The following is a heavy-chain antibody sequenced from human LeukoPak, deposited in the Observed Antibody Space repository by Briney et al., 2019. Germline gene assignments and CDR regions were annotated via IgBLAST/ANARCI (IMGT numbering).Heavy chain of an antibody. D-gene: IGHD6-13*01. J-gene: IGHJ5*02. V-gene: IGHV1-2*02. CDR2: MNPNNGAT. CDR3: ARGSTSWNLNT. CDR1: GYTFSGNY. Sequence: GASVKVSCKGSGYTFSGNYMHWVRQAPGQGLEWMGWMNPNNGATKYALNFQGRVTMTRDTSISTAYMEVSRLRYDDTAVYYCARGSTSWNLNTWGQGTLVTVSS.